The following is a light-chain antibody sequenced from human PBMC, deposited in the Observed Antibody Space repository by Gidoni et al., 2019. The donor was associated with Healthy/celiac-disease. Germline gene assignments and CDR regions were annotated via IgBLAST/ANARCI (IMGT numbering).Light chain of an antibody. V-gene: IGKV3-20*01. CDR2: GAS. Sequence: DIVMTQSPGTLSFSPGERATLTCRASQNVSSSYLSWYQQKPGQAPRLLIYGASSRATGIPDRFSGSGSGTDFTLTISRLEPEDFAVYYCQQYGSFPLTFGGGTKVEIK. CDR3: QQYGSFPLT. J-gene: IGKJ4*01. CDR1: QNVSSSY.